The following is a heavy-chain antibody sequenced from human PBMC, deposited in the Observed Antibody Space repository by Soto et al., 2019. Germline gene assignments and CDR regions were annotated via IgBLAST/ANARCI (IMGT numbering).Heavy chain of an antibody. CDR2: VTPGGGS. J-gene: IGHJ3*02. V-gene: IGHV4-34*01. D-gene: IGHD2-15*01. CDR3: TTSCRRWPDAFDI. CDR1: GGSFNSYF. Sequence: QVQLQQWGAGLLKPSETLSLTCAVYGGSFNSYFWNWVRQPPGKGLEWIGEVTPGGGSNCNPSLKSRVTISKDTSKNQFSLKVTSVTAADTAVDYCTTSCRRWPDAFDIWAQGAMVTVSP.